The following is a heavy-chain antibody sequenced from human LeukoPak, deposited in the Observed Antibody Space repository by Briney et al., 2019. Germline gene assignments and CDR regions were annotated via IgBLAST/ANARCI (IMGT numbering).Heavy chain of an antibody. D-gene: IGHD6-13*01. J-gene: IGHJ4*02. V-gene: IGHV4-61*02. CDR1: GGSISSGPYY. CDR3: ASGIAADLY. CDR2: IYTSGST. Sequence: SETLSLTCTVYGGSISSGPYYWSWIRQPAGRGLEWIGRIYTSGSTNYNPSLKSRVTISVDTSKNQFSLKLSSVTAADTAVYYCASGIAADLYWGQGTLVTVSS.